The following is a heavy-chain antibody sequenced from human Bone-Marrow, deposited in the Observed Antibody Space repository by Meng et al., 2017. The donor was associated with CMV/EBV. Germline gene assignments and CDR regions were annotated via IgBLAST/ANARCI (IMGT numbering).Heavy chain of an antibody. CDR3: ARTDPMYYDFWSGYLIFDY. J-gene: IGHJ4*02. D-gene: IGHD3-3*01. CDR1: GGSTSSSNR. CDR2: IYHSGST. V-gene: IGHV4-4*02. Sequence: SETLSLTCAVSGGSTSSSNRWSWVRQPPGKGLEWIGEIYHSGSTNYNPSLKSRVTISVDKSKNQFSLKLSSVTAADTAVHYCARTDPMYYDFWSGYLIFDYWGQGTLVTVSS.